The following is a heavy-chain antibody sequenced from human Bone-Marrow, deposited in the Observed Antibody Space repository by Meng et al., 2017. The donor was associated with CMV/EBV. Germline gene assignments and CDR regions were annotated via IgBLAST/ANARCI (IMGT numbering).Heavy chain of an antibody. V-gene: IGHV4-34*01. J-gene: IGHJ4*02. Sequence: SETLSLTCAAYGESFSGHYWSWVRQTPEKGLEWIGEINGSGSANHNPFLWSRVVVSADTSKHQFSLRLTSVTAADTAIYYCGRDKSSQGTPRRFFDSWGQGTLVTVAS. D-gene: IGHD1-14*01. CDR3: GRDKSSQGTPRRFFDS. CDR1: GESFSGHY. CDR2: INGSGSA.